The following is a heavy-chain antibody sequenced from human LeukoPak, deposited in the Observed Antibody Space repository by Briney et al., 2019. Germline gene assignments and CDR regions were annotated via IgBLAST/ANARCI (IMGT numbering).Heavy chain of an antibody. CDR2: IYTSGST. V-gene: IGHV4-4*07. J-gene: IGHJ6*03. CDR1: GGSISSYY. D-gene: IGHD3-16*01. Sequence: SETLSLTCTVSGGSISSYYWSWIRQPAGKGLEWVGRIYTSGSTNYNPSLKSRVTMSVDTSKNQFSLKLSSETAADTAAYYCARDRVRGSWGYYYYMDVWGKGTTVTVSS. CDR3: ARDRVRGSWGYYYYMDV.